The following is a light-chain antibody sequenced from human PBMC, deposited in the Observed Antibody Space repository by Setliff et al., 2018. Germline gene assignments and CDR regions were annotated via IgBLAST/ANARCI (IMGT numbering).Light chain of an antibody. J-gene: IGKJ2*01. Sequence: DVLVTQSPLSLPVTLGQPASISCWSSQSLLNWNGHTYLHWFQQRPGQSPRRLIYRVSKRDSGVPDRFSGSGSGTEFTLNISRVETEDVGVYYCMQGAHWPYTVAQGTKVDSK. CDR1: QSLLNWNGHTY. V-gene: IGKV2-30*01. CDR3: MQGAHWPYT. CDR2: RVS.